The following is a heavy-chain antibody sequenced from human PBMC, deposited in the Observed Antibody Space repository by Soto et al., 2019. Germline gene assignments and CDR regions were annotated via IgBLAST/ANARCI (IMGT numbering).Heavy chain of an antibody. D-gene: IGHD3-3*01. J-gene: IGHJ6*02. CDR1: GGSISSYY. CDR2: IYYSGST. V-gene: IGHV4-59*01. Sequence: PSETLSLTCTVSGGSISSYYWSWIRQPPGKGLEWIGYIYYSGSTNYNPSLKSRVTISVDTSKNQFSLKLSSVTAADTAVYYCARSLTFYYFWSGYYPPPPPDVWGQGTTVTVSS. CDR3: ARSLTFYYFWSGYYPPPPPDV.